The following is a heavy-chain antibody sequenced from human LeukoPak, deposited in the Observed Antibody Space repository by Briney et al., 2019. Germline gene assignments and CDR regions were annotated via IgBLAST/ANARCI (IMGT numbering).Heavy chain of an antibody. CDR3: AKSRSSSWFTYFDY. CDR2: IKSKTDGGTT. CDR1: GFTFSNAW. V-gene: IGHV3-15*01. D-gene: IGHD6-13*01. J-gene: IGHJ4*02. Sequence: PGGSLRLSCAASGFTFSNAWMSWVRQAPGKGLEWVGRIKSKTDGGTTDYAAPVKGRFTISRDDSKNTLYLQMNSLRAEDTAVYYCAKSRSSSWFTYFDYWGQGTLVTVSS.